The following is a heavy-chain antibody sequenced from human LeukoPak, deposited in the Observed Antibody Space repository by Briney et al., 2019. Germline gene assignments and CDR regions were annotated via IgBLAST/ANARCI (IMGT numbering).Heavy chain of an antibody. D-gene: IGHD4-23*01. Sequence: GASVKVSCKVSGYTLTELSMHWVRQAPGKGLEWMGGFDPEDGETIYAQKFQGRVTMTKDTSTDTTYMELSSLRSEDTAVYYCATATPPTVVTRVSYAFDIWGQGTMVTVSS. CDR3: ATATPPTVVTRVSYAFDI. J-gene: IGHJ3*02. CDR2: FDPEDGET. V-gene: IGHV1-24*01. CDR1: GYTLTELS.